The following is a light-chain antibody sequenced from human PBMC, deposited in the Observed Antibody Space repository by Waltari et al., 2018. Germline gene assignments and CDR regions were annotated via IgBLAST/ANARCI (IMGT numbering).Light chain of an antibody. CDR3: SSFAGRNTL. CDR2: GVS. V-gene: IGLV2-23*02. CDR1: SRSVGRYNL. Sequence: QSALTQPASVSGSPGQSITISCTGPSRSVGRYNLVSWYQHRPGKAPKLIIYGVSKRPSGVSNRFSGSKSGNTASLTISGLRTEDEADYYCSSFAGRNTLFGGGTKLTVL. J-gene: IGLJ2*01.